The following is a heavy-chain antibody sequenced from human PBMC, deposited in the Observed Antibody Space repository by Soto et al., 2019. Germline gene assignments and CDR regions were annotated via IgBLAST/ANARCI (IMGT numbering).Heavy chain of an antibody. CDR3: ARVMGPGYYFEY. Sequence: SVKVSCKASGGTFSSYAISWVRQAPGQGLEWMGGIIPIFGTANYAQKFQGRVTITADESTSTAYMELSSLRSEDTAVYYCARVMGPGYYFEYWGKGALVTVSS. V-gene: IGHV1-69*13. D-gene: IGHD2-8*01. CDR2: IIPIFGTA. J-gene: IGHJ4*02. CDR1: GGTFSSYA.